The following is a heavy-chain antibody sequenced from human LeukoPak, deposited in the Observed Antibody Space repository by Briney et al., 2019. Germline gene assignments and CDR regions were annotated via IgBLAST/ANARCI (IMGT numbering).Heavy chain of an antibody. CDR1: GYSLCKVYY. CDR3: ARQHDSYYYYYIDV. CDR2: LYHSDSA. J-gene: IGHJ6*03. Sequence: PSETLSLTCAVSGYSLCKVYYWVWIRQPPGRGLEWIGSLYHSDSADYNTSLRSRVSMSVDTSKNLFSLTLSFVTAADTAVYYCARQHDSYYYYYIDVWGSGTTVTVSS. V-gene: IGHV4-38-2*01.